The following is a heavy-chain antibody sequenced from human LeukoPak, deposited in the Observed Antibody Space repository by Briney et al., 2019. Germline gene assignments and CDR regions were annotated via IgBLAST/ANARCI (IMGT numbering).Heavy chain of an antibody. V-gene: IGHV3-30*02. J-gene: IGHJ4*02. D-gene: IGHD1-26*01. CDR2: VRSDGINK. CDR1: GFTLRSYA. CDR3: AKDLSADVGALDY. Sequence: GGSLRLSCAAAGFTLRSYAMHWVRQAPGKGREGVALVRSDGINKYYADSVKGRFTISRDNSRNTVFLQMNSLRAEDTAVHYCAKDLSADVGALDYWGQGSLVTVSS.